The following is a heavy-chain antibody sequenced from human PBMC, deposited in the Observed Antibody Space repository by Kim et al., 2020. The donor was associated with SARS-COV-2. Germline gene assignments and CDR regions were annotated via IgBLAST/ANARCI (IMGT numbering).Heavy chain of an antibody. CDR3: ARDEGKKQQREGWIEP. D-gene: IGHD6-13*01. Sequence: GGSLRLSCAASEFTFSYYSMNWVRQAPGKGLEWVSSISSTSTYIYYAGSVKDRFTISRDNAKNSLYLQMNSLRAEDTAVYYCARDEGKKQQREGWIEPWGQGTLFTVSS. CDR2: ISSTSTYI. CDR1: EFTFSYYS. V-gene: IGHV3-21*01. J-gene: IGHJ5*02.